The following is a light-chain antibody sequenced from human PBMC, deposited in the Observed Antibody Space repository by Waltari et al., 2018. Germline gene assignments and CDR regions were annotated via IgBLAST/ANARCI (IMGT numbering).Light chain of an antibody. CDR2: GAS. V-gene: IGKV3-20*01. CDR1: QSVSSSY. CDR3: QQYTGSPWT. J-gene: IGKJ1*01. Sequence: EIVLTQSPGTLSLSPGERATLSCRASQSVSSSYLAWYQQKPGQAPRLLIYGASSRATGIPDRFSGSGFGTDFTLTISRLEPEDFAVYYCQQYTGSPWTFDQGTKVEIK.